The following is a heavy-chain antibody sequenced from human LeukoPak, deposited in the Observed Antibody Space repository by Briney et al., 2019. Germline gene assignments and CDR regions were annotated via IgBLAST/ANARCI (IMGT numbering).Heavy chain of an antibody. CDR2: ISYDGSNK. V-gene: IGHV3-30-3*01. CDR1: GFTFSSYA. J-gene: IGHJ4*02. D-gene: IGHD3-9*01. CDR3: AKGTYYDILTGPPHLFDY. Sequence: GGSLRLSCAASGFTFSSYAMHWVRQAPGKGLEWVAVISYDGSNKYYADSVKGRFTISRDNSKNTLYLQMNSLRAEDTAVYYCAKGTYYDILTGPPHLFDYWGQGTLVTVSS.